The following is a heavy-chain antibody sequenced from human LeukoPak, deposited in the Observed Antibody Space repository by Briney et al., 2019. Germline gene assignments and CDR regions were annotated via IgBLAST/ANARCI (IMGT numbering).Heavy chain of an antibody. D-gene: IGHD2-2*01. CDR1: GGSISSYY. Sequence: SETLSLTCTVSGGSISSYYWSWIRQPPGKGLEWIGYIYYSGSTNYNPPLKSRVTISVDTSKNQFSLKLSSVTAADTAVYYCARDGGIGDQLLDYWGQGTLVTVSS. V-gene: IGHV4-59*01. CDR2: IYYSGST. J-gene: IGHJ4*02. CDR3: ARDGGIGDQLLDY.